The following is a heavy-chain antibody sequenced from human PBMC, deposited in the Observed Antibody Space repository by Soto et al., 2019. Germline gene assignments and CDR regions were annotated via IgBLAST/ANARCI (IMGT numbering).Heavy chain of an antibody. D-gene: IGHD3-22*01. J-gene: IGHJ4*02. CDR1: GFSLSTSGVG. CDR2: IYWDDDK. Sequence: SGPTLVNPTQTLTLTCTFSGFSLSTSGVGEGWIRQPPGKALERLALIYWDDDKRYSPSLKSRLTITKDTSKSQVVLTMTNMDPVDTATYFCAHLNNYDGSGYYPGPDYWGQGTLVTVS. V-gene: IGHV2-5*02. CDR3: AHLNNYDGSGYYPGPDY.